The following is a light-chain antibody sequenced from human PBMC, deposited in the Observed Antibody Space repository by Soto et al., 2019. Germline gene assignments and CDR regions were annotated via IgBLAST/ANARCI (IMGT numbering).Light chain of an antibody. CDR1: QSVSIN. Sequence: EIVLTQSPATLSLSPGERATLSCRASQSVSINLAWYQQKPGQAPRVLIYDISTRATGIPTRFSGSGSGTEFTLTISSLQSEDFAVYYCQQYNSWPLTFGGGTKVDIK. J-gene: IGKJ4*01. CDR3: QQYNSWPLT. CDR2: DIS. V-gene: IGKV3D-15*01.